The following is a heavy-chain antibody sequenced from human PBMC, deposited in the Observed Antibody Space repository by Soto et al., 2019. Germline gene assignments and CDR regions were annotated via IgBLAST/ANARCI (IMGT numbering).Heavy chain of an antibody. D-gene: IGHD5-12*01. CDR2: IYSGGPT. Sequence: GGSLRLSCEASGFSVSSSHMIWVRQAPGKGLEWVSVIYSGGPTYYAVSEKGRFTISRDRSKNTVYLQMHSLRNEDTAVYYCASPMEGYNWPEAGNYYGMDVWGQGTTVTVAS. CDR1: GFSVSSSH. V-gene: IGHV3-53*05. CDR3: ASPMEGYNWPEAGNYYGMDV. J-gene: IGHJ6*02.